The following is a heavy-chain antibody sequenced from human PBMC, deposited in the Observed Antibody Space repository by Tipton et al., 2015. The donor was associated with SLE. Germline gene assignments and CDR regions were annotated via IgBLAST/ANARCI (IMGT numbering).Heavy chain of an antibody. CDR1: GDSINSGNYY. CDR2: IHTTGTT. V-gene: IGHV4-61*02. CDR3: ARGQSTFNY. J-gene: IGHJ4*02. Sequence: GLVKPSQTLSLTCTVSGDSINSGNYYWTWIRQPAGKGLEWIGRIHTTGTTNYNPSLKSRVTISEDTSKNQFSLKLSSVTAADTAVYYCARGQSTFNYWGQGTLVTVSS. D-gene: IGHD3-16*01.